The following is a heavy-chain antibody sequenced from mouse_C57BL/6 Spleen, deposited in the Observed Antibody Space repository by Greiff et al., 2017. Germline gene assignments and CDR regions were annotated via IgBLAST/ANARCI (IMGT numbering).Heavy chain of an antibody. CDR3: ARSGRRDGMAY. D-gene: IGHD3-1*01. CDR1: GYTFTSYW. Sequence: QVQLQQPGTELVKPGASVKLSCKASGYTFTSYWMHWVKQRPGQGLEWIGNINPSNGGTNYNEKFKCKATLTVDKSSSTAYMQLSSLTSEDSAVYVCARSGRRDGMAYWGQGTSVTVSS. J-gene: IGHJ4*01. CDR2: INPSNGGT. V-gene: IGHV1-53*01.